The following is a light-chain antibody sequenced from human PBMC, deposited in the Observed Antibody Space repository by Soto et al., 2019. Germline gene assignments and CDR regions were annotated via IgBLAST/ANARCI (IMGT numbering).Light chain of an antibody. CDR3: QQANSFPWT. CDR1: QAISSW. Sequence: DIQMTQSPSSVSASVGDRVTITCRASQAISSWLAWYQQRPGKAPKLLIYAASSLQSGVPSRFSDSGSGTEFTLTINSLQPEDFATYYCQQANSFPWTFGQGTKVEIK. V-gene: IGKV1-12*01. CDR2: AAS. J-gene: IGKJ1*01.